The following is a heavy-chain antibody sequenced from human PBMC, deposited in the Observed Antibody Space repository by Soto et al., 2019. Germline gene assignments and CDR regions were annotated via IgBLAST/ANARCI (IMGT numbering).Heavy chain of an antibody. V-gene: IGHV3-23*01. CDR1: GFTFSSYA. CDR3: AKFYGGNSAHTYTIDP. Sequence: EVQLLESGGGLVQPGGSLRLSCAASGFTFSSYAMSWVRQAPGKGLEWVSTISSSGGSTHYADSVKGRFTISRDNSKNTLYLQMNSLGAEPTAVYYCAKFYGGNSAHTYTIDPWGQGTLVTVSS. J-gene: IGHJ5*02. CDR2: ISSSGGST. D-gene: IGHD2-21*02.